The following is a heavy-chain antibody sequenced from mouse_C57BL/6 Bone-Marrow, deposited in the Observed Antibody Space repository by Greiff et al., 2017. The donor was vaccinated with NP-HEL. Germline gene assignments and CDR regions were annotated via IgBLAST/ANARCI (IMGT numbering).Heavy chain of an antibody. CDR2: ISYDGSN. V-gene: IGHV3-6*01. J-gene: IGHJ2*01. CDR3: ARYYYGSRHYFDY. CDR1: GYSITSGYY. Sequence: EVQVVESGPGLVKPSQSLSLTCSVTGYSITSGYYWNWIRQFPGNKLEWMGYISYDGSNNYNPSLKNRISITRDTSKNQFFLKLNSVTTEDTATYYCARYYYGSRHYFDYWGQGTTLTVSS. D-gene: IGHD1-1*01.